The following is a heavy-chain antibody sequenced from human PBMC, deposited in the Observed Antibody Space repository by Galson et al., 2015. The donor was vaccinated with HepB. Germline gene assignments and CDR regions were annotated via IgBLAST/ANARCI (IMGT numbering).Heavy chain of an antibody. CDR1: GYTLTELS. V-gene: IGHV1-24*01. J-gene: IGHJ5*02. CDR3: ATVSCSGGSCYSVNWFDP. Sequence: SVKVSCKVSGYTLTELSMHWVRQAPGKGLEWMGGFDPEDGKTIYAQKFQGKVTMTEDTSTDTAYMELSSLRSEDTAVYYCATVSCSGGSCYSVNWFDPWGQGTLVTVSS. D-gene: IGHD2-15*01. CDR2: FDPEDGKT.